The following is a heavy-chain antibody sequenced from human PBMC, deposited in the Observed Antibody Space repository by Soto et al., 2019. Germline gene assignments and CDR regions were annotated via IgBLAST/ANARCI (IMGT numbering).Heavy chain of an antibody. D-gene: IGHD2-21*01. CDR3: ARDLIYGMDV. Sequence: PSETLSLTCTVSGGSISSGGYYWSWIRQHPGKGLEWIGYIYYSGSTYYNQSLKSRVTISVDTSKNQFSLKLRSVTAADTAVYYCARDLIYGMDVWGQGTTVTVSS. CDR2: IYYSGST. CDR1: GGSISSGGYY. V-gene: IGHV4-31*02. J-gene: IGHJ6*02.